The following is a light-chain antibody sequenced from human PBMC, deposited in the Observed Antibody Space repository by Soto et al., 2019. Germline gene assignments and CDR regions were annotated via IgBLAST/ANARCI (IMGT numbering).Light chain of an antibody. CDR1: QSVSSSF. CDR2: GAS. CDR3: QQYGRSPPWT. Sequence: EIVLTQSPGTLSLSPGEGVTLSCRANQSVSSSFLAWYQQKPGQAPRLLIYGASSRATGIPDRFTGSGSGTDFTLTISRLEPEDFAVYYCQQYGRSPPWTFGQGTKVDIK. V-gene: IGKV3-20*01. J-gene: IGKJ1*01.